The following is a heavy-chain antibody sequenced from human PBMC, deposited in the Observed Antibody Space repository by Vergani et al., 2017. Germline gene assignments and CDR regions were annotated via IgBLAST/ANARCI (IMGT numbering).Heavy chain of an antibody. D-gene: IGHD1-26*01. Sequence: QLQLQESGPGLVKPSETLSLICTVSGGSINPSSSFWGWIRQSPGKGLEWIGNINYVGRTYYIPSLQSRATVFVDTSNNQFTLTLTSETAADSAVYYCASGRGDNWYFDLWGRGTLVTVSS. CDR3: ASGRGDNWYFDL. CDR2: INYVGRT. V-gene: IGHV4-39*01. J-gene: IGHJ2*01. CDR1: GGSINPSSSF.